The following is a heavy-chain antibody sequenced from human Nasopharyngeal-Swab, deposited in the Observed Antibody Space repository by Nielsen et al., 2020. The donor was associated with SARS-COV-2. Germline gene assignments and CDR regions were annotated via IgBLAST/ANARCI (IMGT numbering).Heavy chain of an antibody. Sequence: LRLSCAISGDSVSNDRVAWNWIRQSPSRGLEWLGRTYYRSEWYNDYAVSVKSRITIKPDPFTNQFSLQLSSVTAADTAVYYCAREVIEQAVSDAFDFWGQGTMVTVSS. D-gene: IGHD3-16*02. CDR1: GDSVSNDRVA. CDR2: TYYRSEWYN. V-gene: IGHV6-1*01. CDR3: AREVIEQAVSDAFDF. J-gene: IGHJ3*01.